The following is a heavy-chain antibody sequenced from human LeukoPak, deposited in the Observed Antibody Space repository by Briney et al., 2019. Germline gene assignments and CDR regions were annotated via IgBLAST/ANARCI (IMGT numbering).Heavy chain of an antibody. Sequence: AAVKVSRKGSVTYPLMELSMHWVRQAPGKGLGWMGSFDHEDDETIYAQKFKGRVTMTENPSTETAYMDLSHLRSEHTAVYYCGERLGETHFFDYWGQGTLVTVSS. CDR3: GERLGETHFFDY. CDR1: VTYPLMELS. CDR2: FDHEDDET. D-gene: IGHD1-26*01. V-gene: IGHV1-24*01. J-gene: IGHJ4*02.